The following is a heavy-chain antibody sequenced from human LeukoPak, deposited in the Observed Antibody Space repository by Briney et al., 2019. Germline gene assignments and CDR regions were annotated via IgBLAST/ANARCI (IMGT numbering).Heavy chain of an antibody. Sequence: SETLSLTCAVHGGSFSGYYWSWIRQPPGKGLEWTGEINHSGSTNYNPSLKSRVTISVDTSENQFSLKLSSVTAADTAVYYCARVLRYGGNRFNFDYWGQGTLVTVSS. CDR2: INHSGST. V-gene: IGHV4-34*01. D-gene: IGHD4-23*01. J-gene: IGHJ4*02. CDR3: ARVLRYGGNRFNFDY. CDR1: GGSFSGYY.